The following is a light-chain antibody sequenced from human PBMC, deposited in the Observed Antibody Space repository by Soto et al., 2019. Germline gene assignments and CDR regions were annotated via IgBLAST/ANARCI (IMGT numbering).Light chain of an antibody. CDR1: SSDVGGYNY. V-gene: IGLV2-8*01. CDR3: SSYAGSNNVV. CDR2: EVS. Sequence: QSALTQPPSASGSPGQSVTISCTGTSSDVGGYNYVSWYQQHPGKAPKLMIYEVSKRPSGVPDRFSGSKSDNTASLTVSGLQAEDEADYYCSSYAGSNNVVFGVGTKLTVL. J-gene: IGLJ2*01.